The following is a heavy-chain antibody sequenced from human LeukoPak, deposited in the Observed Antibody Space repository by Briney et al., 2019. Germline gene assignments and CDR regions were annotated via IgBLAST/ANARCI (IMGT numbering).Heavy chain of an antibody. CDR2: IYPGDSDT. CDR1: GYSFTSYW. Sequence: GESLKISCKGSGYSFTSYWIGWVRQMPGKGLEWMGIIYPGDSDTRYSPSFQGQVTISADKSISTAYLQWSSLKASDTAMYYCARHEKGLPGIAARPGAYDYWGQGTLVTVSS. V-gene: IGHV5-51*01. CDR3: ARHEKGLPGIAARPGAYDY. J-gene: IGHJ4*02. D-gene: IGHD6-6*01.